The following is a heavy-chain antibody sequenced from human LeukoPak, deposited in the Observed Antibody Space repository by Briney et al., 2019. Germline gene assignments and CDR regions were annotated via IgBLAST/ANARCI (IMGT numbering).Heavy chain of an antibody. D-gene: IGHD4-17*01. CDR2: ISGSGDAT. CDR1: GFTFSNFA. V-gene: IGHV3-23*01. CDR3: AKDLGDYAFYYYYGMDV. J-gene: IGHJ6*02. Sequence: GGSLRLSCAASGFTFSNFAMSWVRQAPGKGLEWVSVISGSGDATYYTDSVKGRFTISRDNSRSTVSLQMNSLGVDDTAVYYCAKDLGDYAFYYYYGMDVWGQGTTVTVSS.